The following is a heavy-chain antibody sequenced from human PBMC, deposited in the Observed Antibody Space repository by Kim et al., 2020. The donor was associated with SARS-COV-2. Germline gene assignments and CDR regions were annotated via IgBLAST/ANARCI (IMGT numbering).Heavy chain of an antibody. J-gene: IGHJ3*02. D-gene: IGHD3-22*01. Sequence: SETLSLTCTVSGGSISSGGYYWSWIRQHPGKGLEWIGYIYYSGSTYYNPSLKSRVTISVDTSKNQFSLKLSSVTAADTAVYYCARAPITMIVVVQALDIWGQGTMDTVSS. CDR3: ARAPITMIVVVQALDI. CDR2: IYYSGST. V-gene: IGHV4-31*03. CDR1: GGSISSGGYY.